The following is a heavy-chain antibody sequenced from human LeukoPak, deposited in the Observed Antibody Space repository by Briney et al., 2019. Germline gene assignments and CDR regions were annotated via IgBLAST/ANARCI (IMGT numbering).Heavy chain of an antibody. V-gene: IGHV3-30*03. CDR3: ARGGRFYDFWSGSLVFDI. J-gene: IGHJ3*02. CDR1: GFRFSSYG. Sequence: GGSLRLSCAASGFRFSSYGMHWVRQAPGKGLEWVAVISYDGSNKYYADSVKGRFTISRDNSKNSLYLQMNSLRAEDTAVYYCARGGRFYDFWSGSLVFDIWGQGTMVTVSS. CDR2: ISYDGSNK. D-gene: IGHD3-3*01.